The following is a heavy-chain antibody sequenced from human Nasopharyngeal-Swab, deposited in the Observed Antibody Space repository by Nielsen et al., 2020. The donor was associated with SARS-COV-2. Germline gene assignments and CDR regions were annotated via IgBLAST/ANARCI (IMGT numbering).Heavy chain of an antibody. Sequence: GASLKISCAASGFNSSSYSMSWVRQAPGKGLEWLAIIKQGGSETYYVASVKGRSTISSDDSKNSVYLQINSLRAEDTAVYYCAREAHDYSNYRRGTEWFDPWGQGTLVTVSS. D-gene: IGHD4-11*01. J-gene: IGHJ5*02. CDR3: AREAHDYSNYRRGTEWFDP. V-gene: IGHV3-7*01. CDR1: GFNSSSYS. CDR2: IKQGGSET.